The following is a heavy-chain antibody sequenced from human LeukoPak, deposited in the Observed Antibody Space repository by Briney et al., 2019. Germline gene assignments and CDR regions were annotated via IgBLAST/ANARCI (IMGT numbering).Heavy chain of an antibody. J-gene: IGHJ4*02. CDR3: ARDPASGWYYFDY. CDR1: GFTFNNYA. CDR2: KSYDGSNK. V-gene: IGHV3-30-3*01. D-gene: IGHD6-19*01. Sequence: PGGSLRLSCAASGFTFNNYAMHWVRQAPGKGLEWVAVKSYDGSNKYYADSVKGRFTISRDNSKNTLYLQMNSLRAEDTAVYYCARDPASGWYYFDYWGQGTVVTVSS.